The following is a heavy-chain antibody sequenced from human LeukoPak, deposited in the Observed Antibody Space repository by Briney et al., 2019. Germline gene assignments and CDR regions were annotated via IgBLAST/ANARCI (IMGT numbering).Heavy chain of an antibody. D-gene: IGHD5-18*01. Sequence: GGSLRLSCAASGFTFSSYGMHWVRQAPGKGLEWVAFIRYDGSNKYYADSVKGRFTISRDNSKNTLYLQMHSLRAEDTAVYYCAKDIFPGWIQLWLPFDYWGQGTLVTVSS. CDR1: GFTFSSYG. CDR2: IRYDGSNK. J-gene: IGHJ4*02. CDR3: AKDIFPGWIQLWLPFDY. V-gene: IGHV3-30*02.